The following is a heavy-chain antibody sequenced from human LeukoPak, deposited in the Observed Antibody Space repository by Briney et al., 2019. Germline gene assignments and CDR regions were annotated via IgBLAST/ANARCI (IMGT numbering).Heavy chain of an antibody. CDR2: IYYSGST. J-gene: IGHJ5*02. CDR3: ARDRSNAGDLSFTWFDP. D-gene: IGHD3-3*01. Sequence: SETLSLTCSVSGYSISSGYYWGWIRQPPGKGLEWIGSIYYSGSTYYNPSLKSRVTISVDTSKNQFSLKLSSVTAADTAVYYCARDRSNAGDLSFTWFDPWGQGTLVTVSS. V-gene: IGHV4-38-2*02. CDR1: GYSISSGYY.